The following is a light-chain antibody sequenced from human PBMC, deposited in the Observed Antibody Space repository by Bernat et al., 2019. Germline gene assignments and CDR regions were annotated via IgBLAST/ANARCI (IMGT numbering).Light chain of an antibody. CDR3: AAWDDSLNGPV. V-gene: IGLV1-44*01. CDR2: NNN. CDR1: SSNIGINT. Sequence: QSVLTQPPSASGTPGQRVPISCSGSSSNIGINTVNWYQQLPGTAPKLLIYNNNQRPSGVPDRFSGSKSGASASLAISGLHSEDEADYDCAAWDDSLNGPVFGGGTKLTVL. J-gene: IGLJ2*01.